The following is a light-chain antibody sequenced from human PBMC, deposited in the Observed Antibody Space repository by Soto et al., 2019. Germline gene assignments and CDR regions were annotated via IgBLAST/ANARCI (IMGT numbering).Light chain of an antibody. CDR2: LAS. J-gene: IGKJ2*01. V-gene: IGKV2-28*01. CDR1: QSLLHSNGYNY. Sequence: DIVMTQSPLSLPVTPGEPASISCRSSQSLLHSNGYNYLDWYLQKPGQSPQLLIYLASNRASGVPDRCSGSGSGTDFTLKSSRVEAADVGVYYYCMQALQTPLTFGQGTNLEI. CDR3: MQALQTPLT.